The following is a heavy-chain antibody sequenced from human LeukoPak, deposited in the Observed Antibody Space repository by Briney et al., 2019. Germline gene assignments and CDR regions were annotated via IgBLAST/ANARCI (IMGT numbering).Heavy chain of an antibody. CDR3: ARAAGYSSGWLVSYYYYYYMDV. Sequence: GASVKVSCKASGYTFTSYGISWVRQAPGQGLEWMGWISAYNGNTNYAQKLQGRVTMTTDTSTSTAYMELRSLRSDDTAVYYCARAAGYSSGWLVSYYYYYYMDVWGKGTTVTVSS. CDR1: GYTFTSYG. J-gene: IGHJ6*03. CDR2: ISAYNGNT. V-gene: IGHV1-18*01. D-gene: IGHD6-19*01.